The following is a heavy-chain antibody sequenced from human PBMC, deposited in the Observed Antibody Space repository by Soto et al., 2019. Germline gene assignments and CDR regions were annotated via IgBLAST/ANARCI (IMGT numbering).Heavy chain of an antibody. CDR2: IFSNDEK. V-gene: IGHV2-26*01. Sequence: QVTLKESGPVLVKPTETLTLTCTVSGFSLSNARMGVSWICQPPGKALEWLAHIFSNDEKSYITSLKSRLTISKDTSKSQVVLNMTNMHPVDTATYYCARIERQQLLDAFDIWGQGTMVTVSS. D-gene: IGHD6-13*01. J-gene: IGHJ3*02. CDR3: ARIERQQLLDAFDI. CDR1: GFSLSNARMG.